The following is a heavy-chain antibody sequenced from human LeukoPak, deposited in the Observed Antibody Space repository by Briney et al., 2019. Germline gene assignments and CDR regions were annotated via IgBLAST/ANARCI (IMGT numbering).Heavy chain of an antibody. CDR1: GYTFTSYG. Sequence: ASVKVSCKASGYTFTSYGISWVRQAPGQGLEWMGWISAYNGNTNYAQKLQGRVTMTTDTSTSTAYMELRSLRSDDTAVYYCARTIAAAGTGGPFDYWGEGTLVTVSS. CDR2: ISAYNGNT. CDR3: ARTIAAAGTGGPFDY. J-gene: IGHJ4*02. V-gene: IGHV1-18*01. D-gene: IGHD6-13*01.